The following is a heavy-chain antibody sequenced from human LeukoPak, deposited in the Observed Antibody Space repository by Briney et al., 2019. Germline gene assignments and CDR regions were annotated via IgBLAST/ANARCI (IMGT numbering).Heavy chain of an antibody. D-gene: IGHD4-17*01. Sequence: GEPLQISSQGSGYSFTSYWTGWARSMTGKGLEWKGIIYLGDSDTRYSPSFQGQVSISADKSISTAYLQWRSLKASHTAMYYCASSTYGDYYMDVWGKRATGTVSS. CDR2: IYLGDSDT. J-gene: IGHJ6*03. V-gene: IGHV5-51*01. CDR3: ASSTYGDYYMDV. CDR1: GYSFTSYW.